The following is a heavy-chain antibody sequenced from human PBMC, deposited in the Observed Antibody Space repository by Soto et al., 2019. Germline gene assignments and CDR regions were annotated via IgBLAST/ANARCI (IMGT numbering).Heavy chain of an antibody. CDR2: IDPRGGST. Sequence: GSSVKVSCKASGYRFTSYSMHWVRQAPGQGLEWMGIIDPRGGSTKYAQMFQGRVTMTRDTSARTVYMELSSLRSEDTAVYYCGKAVQMATLGFWGQRTLVTVSS. CDR1: GYRFTSYS. J-gene: IGHJ4*02. V-gene: IGHV1-46*01. D-gene: IGHD5-12*01. CDR3: GKAVQMATLGF.